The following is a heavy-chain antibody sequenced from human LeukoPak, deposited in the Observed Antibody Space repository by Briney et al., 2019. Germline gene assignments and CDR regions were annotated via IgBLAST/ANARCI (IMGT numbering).Heavy chain of an antibody. CDR2: IYQSGTA. J-gene: IGHJ5*02. CDR3: ARDKTFCGGGICYSHWFDP. CDR1: GASISSGGYS. D-gene: IGHD2-15*01. V-gene: IGHV4-30-2*01. Sequence: SQTLSLTCAVSGASISSGGYSWNWIRQPQGQGLEGIGYIYQSGTAYYNPSPKSRFKISIDKSKNQFSLNLTSVTAADTAVYYCARDKTFCGGGICYSHWFDPWGQGTLVTVSS.